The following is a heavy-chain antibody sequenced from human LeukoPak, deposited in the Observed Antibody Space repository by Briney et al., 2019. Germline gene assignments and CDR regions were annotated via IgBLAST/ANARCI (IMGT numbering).Heavy chain of an antibody. Sequence: GGSLRLSCAASGFTFSSYEMNWVRQAPGKGLEWVSYISSSGSTIYYADSVKGRFTISRDNAKNSPYLQMNSLRAEDTAVYYCARDPEGYYYDSGAYYPYYFDYWGQGTLVSVSS. V-gene: IGHV3-48*03. D-gene: IGHD3-22*01. CDR1: GFTFSSYE. CDR2: ISSSGSTI. CDR3: ARDPEGYYYDSGAYYPYYFDY. J-gene: IGHJ4*02.